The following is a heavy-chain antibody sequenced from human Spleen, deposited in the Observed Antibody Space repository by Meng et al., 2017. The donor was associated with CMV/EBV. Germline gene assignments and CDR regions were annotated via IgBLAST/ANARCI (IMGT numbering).Heavy chain of an antibody. V-gene: IGHV4-4*02. CDR3: ARIERRRILKYCGSDCSTTDY. CDR2: IYHSVST. J-gene: IGHJ4*02. CDR1: GGAISSSNL. D-gene: IGHD2-21*02. Sequence: QLQLRESGPGLVKPSGTLSLTCAASGGAISSSNLWTWVRQVPGKGLEWIGEIYHSVSTNYNPSLKSRVTISVDKFKNQFSLKLGSVTAADTAVYYCARIERRRILKYCGSDCSTTDYWGQGTLVTVSS.